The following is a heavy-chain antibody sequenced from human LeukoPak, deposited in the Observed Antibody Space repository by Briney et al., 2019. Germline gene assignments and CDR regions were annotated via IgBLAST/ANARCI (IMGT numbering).Heavy chain of an antibody. CDR3: ARHGGITIFGVAQPGGAFDI. CDR2: IIPIFGT. V-gene: IGHV1-69*05. D-gene: IGHD3-3*01. CDR1: GYTFSSYA. J-gene: IGHJ3*02. Sequence: SVKVSCKASGYTFSSYAISWVRRAPGQGLEWMGGIIPIFGTNYAQKFQGRVTITTGESTTTACMELRSLRSEDTAVYYCARHGGITIFGVAQPGGAFDIWGRGTMVTVSS.